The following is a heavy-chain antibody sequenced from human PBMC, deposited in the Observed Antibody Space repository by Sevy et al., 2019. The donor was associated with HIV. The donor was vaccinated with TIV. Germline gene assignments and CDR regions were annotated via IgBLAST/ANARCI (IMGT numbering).Heavy chain of an antibody. D-gene: IGHD6-13*01. CDR1: GGSISSYY. CDR2: IYYSGST. V-gene: IGHV4-59*01. J-gene: IGHJ6*02. Sequence: SETLSLTCTVSGGSISSYYWSWIRQPPGKGLEWIGYIYYSGSTNYNPSLKSRVTISVDTSKNQFSLKLSSVTAAETAVYYCAREGSSSSWYRSGGMDVWGQGTTVTVSS. CDR3: AREGSSSSWYRSGGMDV.